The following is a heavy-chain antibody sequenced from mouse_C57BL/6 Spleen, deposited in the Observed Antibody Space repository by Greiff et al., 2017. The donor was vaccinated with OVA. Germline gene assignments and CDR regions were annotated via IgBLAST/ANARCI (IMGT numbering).Heavy chain of an antibody. V-gene: IGHV7-3*01. CDR3: SREIQTAHYYAIDY. CDR1: GFTFTDYY. Sequence: EVQGVESGGGLVQPGGSLSLSCAASGFTFTDYYMSWVRQPPGKALEWLGFIRNKANGYTTEYSASVKGRFTISRDNYQSILYLQMNALRAEDSATYICSREIQTAHYYAIDYWGQGTSLTVSS. J-gene: IGHJ4*01. CDR2: IRNKANGYTT. D-gene: IGHD3-1*01.